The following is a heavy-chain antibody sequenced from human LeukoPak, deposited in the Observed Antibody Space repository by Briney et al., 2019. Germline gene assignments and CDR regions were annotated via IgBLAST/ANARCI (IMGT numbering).Heavy chain of an antibody. J-gene: IGHJ6*03. V-gene: IGHV1-8*01. CDR3: AREGGYNWNYNYYYMDV. CDR2: MNPNSGNT. Sequence: ASVKVSCNASGYTFTSYDINWVRQATGQGLEWMGWMNPNSGNTGYAQKFQGRVTMTRNTSISTAYMELSSLRSEDTAVYFCAREGGYNWNYNYYYMDVWGKGTTVTVSS. D-gene: IGHD1-20*01. CDR1: GYTFTSYD.